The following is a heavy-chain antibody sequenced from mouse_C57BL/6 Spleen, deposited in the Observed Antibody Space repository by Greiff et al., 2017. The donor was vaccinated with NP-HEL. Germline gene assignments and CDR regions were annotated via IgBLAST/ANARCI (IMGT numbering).Heavy chain of an antibody. J-gene: IGHJ3*01. CDR1: GYTFTDYE. Sequence: QVQLKQSGAELVRPGASVTLSCKASGYTFTDYEMHWVKQTPVHGLEWIGAIDPETGGTAYNQKFKGKAILTADKSSSTAYMELRSLTSEDSAVYYCTRAPYYSNYGGFAYWGQGTLVTVSA. CDR3: TRAPYYSNYGGFAY. D-gene: IGHD2-5*01. CDR2: IDPETGGT. V-gene: IGHV1-15*01.